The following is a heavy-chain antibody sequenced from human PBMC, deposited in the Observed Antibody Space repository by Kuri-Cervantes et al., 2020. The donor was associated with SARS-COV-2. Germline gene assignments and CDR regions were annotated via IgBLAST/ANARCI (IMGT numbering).Heavy chain of an antibody. CDR2: INPSGGST. D-gene: IGHD3-3*01. CDR3: ARAVIDFWSGGRSGFSQSGLDY. V-gene: IGHV1-46*01. Sequence: ASVKVSCKASGYTFTSYGISWVRQAPGQGLEWMGVINPSGGSTSYAQKFQGRVTMTRDTSTTTVYMELRSLRSEDTAVYYCARAVIDFWSGGRSGFSQSGLDYWGQGTQVTVSS. J-gene: IGHJ4*02. CDR1: GYTFTSYG.